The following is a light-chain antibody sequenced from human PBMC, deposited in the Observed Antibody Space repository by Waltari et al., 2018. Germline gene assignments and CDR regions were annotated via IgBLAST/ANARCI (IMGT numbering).Light chain of an antibody. Sequence: QSALTQPASVSGSPGQSITISCTGTTGAAGGYTYVSWYQQHPGKAPKLMIYDVSNRPSGVSNRFSGSKSGNTASLTISGLQAEDEADYYCSSYTSSSTLVFGGGTKLTVL. CDR3: SSYTSSSTLV. V-gene: IGLV2-14*03. CDR2: DVS. J-gene: IGLJ2*01. CDR1: TGAAGGYTY.